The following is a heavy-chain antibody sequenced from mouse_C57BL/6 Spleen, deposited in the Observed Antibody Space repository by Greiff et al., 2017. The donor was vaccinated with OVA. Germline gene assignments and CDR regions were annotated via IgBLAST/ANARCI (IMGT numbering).Heavy chain of an antibody. D-gene: IGHD2-1*01. CDR3: ASGIYPGAY. Sequence: VHLVESGPGLVAPSQSLSITCTVSGFSFTSYGVDWVRQSPGKGLEWLGVIWGVGSTNYNSALKSRLSISKDNSKSQVFLKMNSLQTDDTAMYYCASGIYPGAYWGQGTLVTVSA. V-gene: IGHV2-6*01. J-gene: IGHJ3*01. CDR2: IWGVGST. CDR1: GFSFTSYG.